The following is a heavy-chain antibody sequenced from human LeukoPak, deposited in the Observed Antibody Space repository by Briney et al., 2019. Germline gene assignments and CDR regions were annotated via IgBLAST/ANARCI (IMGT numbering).Heavy chain of an antibody. D-gene: IGHD3-9*01. CDR1: GGSVSSGSYY. J-gene: IGHJ4*02. CDR2: IYYSGST. Sequence: PSETLSLTCTVSGGSVSSGSYYWSWIWQPPGKGLEWIGYIYYSGSTNYNPSLKSRVTISVDTSKNQFSLKLSSVTAADTAVYYCASVAPLRYFGVWGQGTLLTVSS. CDR3: ASVAPLRYFGV. V-gene: IGHV4-61*01.